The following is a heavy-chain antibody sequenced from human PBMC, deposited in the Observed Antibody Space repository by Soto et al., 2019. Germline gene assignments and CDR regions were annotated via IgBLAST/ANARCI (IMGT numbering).Heavy chain of an antibody. CDR3: ARHLSASGYDSVFDY. CDR2: IYYSGIS. Sequence: PSETLSLTCTVSGGSISSYYWSWIRQPPGKGLEWIGYIYYSGISNYNPSLKSRVTISVDTSKNQFSLKLSSVTAADTAVYYCARHLSASGYDSVFDYWGQGTLVTVSS. CDR1: GGSISSYY. J-gene: IGHJ4*02. V-gene: IGHV4-59*08. D-gene: IGHD5-12*01.